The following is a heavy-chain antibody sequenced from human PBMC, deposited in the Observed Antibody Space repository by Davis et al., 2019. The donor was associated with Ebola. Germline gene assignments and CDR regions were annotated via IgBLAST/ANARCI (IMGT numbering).Heavy chain of an antibody. J-gene: IGHJ1*01. D-gene: IGHD4-23*01. CDR2: ISSSSSTI. CDR1: GFTFSSYS. CDR3: SSALVALRWGHFQH. Sequence: GGSLRLSCAASGFTFSSYSMNWVRQAPGKGLEWVSYISSSSSTIYYADSVKGRFTISRDNAKNSLYLQMNILRDEDTAVYYCSSALVALRWGHFQHWGQGTLVTVSS. V-gene: IGHV3-48*02.